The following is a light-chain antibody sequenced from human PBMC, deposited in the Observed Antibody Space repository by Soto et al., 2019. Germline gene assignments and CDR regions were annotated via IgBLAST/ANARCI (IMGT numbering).Light chain of an antibody. CDR3: QQSYTTPRT. J-gene: IGKJ1*01. CDR2: AAS. CDR1: QSISTF. Sequence: DIQMTQSPSSLSASVGNRFSVTCRASQSISTFLNWYQQRPGEAPKLLIYAASSLESGVPSRFSGSGSGAEFTLTIGSLQPEDFATYYCQQSYTTPRTFGQGTKVEVK. V-gene: IGKV1-39*01.